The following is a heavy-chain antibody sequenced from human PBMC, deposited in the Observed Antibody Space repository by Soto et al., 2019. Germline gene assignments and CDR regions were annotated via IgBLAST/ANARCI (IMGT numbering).Heavy chain of an antibody. D-gene: IGHD3-10*01. CDR3: AHRRELPTAWAYGAFDI. CDR2: IYWDDDK. CDR1: GFSLTTGGVG. V-gene: IGHV2-5*02. Sequence: QITLKESGPTLVKPTQTLTLTCTFSGFSLTTGGVGVGWVRQPPGKALEWLALIYWDDDKRYSPSLKSRLTITKDTSKHQVVLTMTNMDPVDTATYYCAHRRELPTAWAYGAFDIWGQGTILTVSS. J-gene: IGHJ3*02.